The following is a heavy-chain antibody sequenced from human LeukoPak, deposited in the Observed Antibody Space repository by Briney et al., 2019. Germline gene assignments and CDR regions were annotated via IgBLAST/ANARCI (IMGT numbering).Heavy chain of an antibody. CDR3: ARTALSGSYYFDY. V-gene: IGHV4-59*01. CDR2: IYYSGST. D-gene: IGHD1-26*01. J-gene: IGHJ4*02. Sequence: SETLSLTCTVSGGSISSYYWSWIRQPPGKGLEWIGYIYYSGSTNYNPSLKSRVTISVDTSKNQFSLKLSSVTAADTAVYYCARTALSGSYYFDYWGQGTLVTVSS. CDR1: GGSISSYY.